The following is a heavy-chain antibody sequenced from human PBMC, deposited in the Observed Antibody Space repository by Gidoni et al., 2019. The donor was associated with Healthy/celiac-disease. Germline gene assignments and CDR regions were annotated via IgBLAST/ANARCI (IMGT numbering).Heavy chain of an antibody. J-gene: IGHJ3*02. D-gene: IGHD1-26*01. CDR2: ISSSSSTI. V-gene: IGHV3-48*02. Sequence: EVQLVESGGGLVQPGGSLRLSCAASGFTFSSYSMNWVRQAPGKGLEWVSYISSSSSTIYYADSVKGRFTISRDNAKNSLYLQMNSLRDEDTAVYYCASENLIVGAVDAFDIWGQGTMVTVSS. CDR1: GFTFSSYS. CDR3: ASENLIVGAVDAFDI.